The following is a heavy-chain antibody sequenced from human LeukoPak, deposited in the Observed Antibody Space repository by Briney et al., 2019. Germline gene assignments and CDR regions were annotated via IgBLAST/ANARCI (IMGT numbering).Heavy chain of an antibody. Sequence: GGSLRLSCAASGFSFSDYYLSWIRQAPGKGLEWVSYISSSGTTIYYADSVKGRFTISRDNAKTSLYLQMNSLRAEDTAVYYCARAEEYQLLSGYYYYYMDVWGKGTTVTVSS. CDR1: GFSFSDYY. D-gene: IGHD2-2*01. CDR3: ARAEEYQLLSGYYYYYMDV. V-gene: IGHV3-11*04. CDR2: ISSSGTTI. J-gene: IGHJ6*03.